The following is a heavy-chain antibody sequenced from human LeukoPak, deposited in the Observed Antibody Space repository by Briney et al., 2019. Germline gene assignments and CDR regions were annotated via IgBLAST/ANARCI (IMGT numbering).Heavy chain of an antibody. V-gene: IGHV3-74*01. CDR2: INSDGSST. CDR3: ARVRYSSSWVAPPNFDY. D-gene: IGHD6-13*01. Sequence: PGGSLRLSCAASGFTFSSYWMHWVRQAPGKGLVWVSRINSDGSSTSYADSVKGRFTISRDNAKNTLYLQMNSLRAEDTAVYYCARVRYSSSWVAPPNFDYWGQGTLVTVSS. CDR1: GFTFSSYW. J-gene: IGHJ4*02.